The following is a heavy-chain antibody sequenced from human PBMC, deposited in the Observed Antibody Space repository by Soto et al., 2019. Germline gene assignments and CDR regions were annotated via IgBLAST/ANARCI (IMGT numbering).Heavy chain of an antibody. Sequence: GGSLRLSCAASGFTFSTYAMSWVRQAPGKGLEWVSAINSDGYTTYYADSVKGRFTISRANSMNALFLQINSLRVEDTAVYYCAHPRGYGVFDAYDIWGQGTLVTV. CDR2: INSDGYTT. J-gene: IGHJ3*02. V-gene: IGHV3-23*01. CDR3: AHPRGYGVFDAYDI. D-gene: IGHD4-17*01. CDR1: GFTFSTYA.